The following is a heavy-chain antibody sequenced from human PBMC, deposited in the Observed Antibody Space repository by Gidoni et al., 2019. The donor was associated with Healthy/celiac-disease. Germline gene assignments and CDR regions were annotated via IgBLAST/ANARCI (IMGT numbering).Heavy chain of an antibody. CDR3: TRDAVGVTPY. D-gene: IGHD3-10*01. Sequence: EVQPVESGGGLVKPGRSLRLYCPAAGFTFGDYAMSWFRQAPGKGLEWVGFIRSKAYGGTTEYAASVKGRFTISRDDSKSIAYLQMNSRKTEDTAVYYCTRDAVGVTPYWGQGTLVTVSS. J-gene: IGHJ4*02. V-gene: IGHV3-49*05. CDR2: IRSKAYGGTT. CDR1: GFTFGDYA.